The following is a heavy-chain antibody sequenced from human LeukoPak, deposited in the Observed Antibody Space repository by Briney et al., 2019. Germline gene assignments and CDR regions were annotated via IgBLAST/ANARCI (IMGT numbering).Heavy chain of an antibody. J-gene: IGHJ4*02. Sequence: PGGSLRLSCAASGFTFSSYAMHWVRQAPGKGLEWVAVISYDGSNKYYADSVKGRFTISRDNSKNTLYLQMNSLRAEDTAVYYCARNSAVGGTLDYWGQGTLVTVSS. D-gene: IGHD6-19*01. CDR1: GFTFSSYA. V-gene: IGHV3-30-3*01. CDR3: ARNSAVGGTLDY. CDR2: ISYDGSNK.